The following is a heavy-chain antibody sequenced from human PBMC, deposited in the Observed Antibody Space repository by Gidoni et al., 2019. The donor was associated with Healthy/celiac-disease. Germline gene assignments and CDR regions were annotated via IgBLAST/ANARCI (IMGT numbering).Heavy chain of an antibody. J-gene: IGHJ2*01. CDR1: GDRVPSNSAA. CDR3: AREGTLGYSYGAYWYFDL. D-gene: IGHD5-18*01. V-gene: IGHV6-1*01. CDR2: TYYRAKCYN. Sequence: QVQLQQSGPGLVKPSQTLSLTCALPGDRVPSNSAAWHWIRQSPSRGLEWLGRTYYRAKCYNDYAVSVKSRITINPDTSKNQFSLQLNSVTPEDTAVYYCAREGTLGYSYGAYWYFDLWGRGTLVTVSS.